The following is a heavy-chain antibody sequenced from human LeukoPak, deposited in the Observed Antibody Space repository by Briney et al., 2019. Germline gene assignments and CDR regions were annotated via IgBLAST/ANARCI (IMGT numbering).Heavy chain of an antibody. V-gene: IGHV4-39*01. CDR3: ARLARSTRDYSWHFDL. J-gene: IGHJ2*01. D-gene: IGHD4-17*01. CDR1: SGSTSSNSFY. Sequence: SETLSLTCTVSSGSTSSNSFYWGWIRQPPGKGLEWIGVIYYSGSTYYNPSLKSRATTSVDTSKNQFSLKLSSVTVADMAVYYCARLARSTRDYSWHFDLWGRGTLVTVSS. CDR2: IYYSGST.